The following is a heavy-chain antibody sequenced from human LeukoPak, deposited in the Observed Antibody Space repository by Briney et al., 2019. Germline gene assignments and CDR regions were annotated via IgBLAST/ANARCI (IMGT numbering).Heavy chain of an antibody. CDR3: ARGLRSGWYQYFQH. CDR2: INHSGST. V-gene: IGHV4-34*01. CDR1: GFIFNSYW. J-gene: IGHJ1*01. Sequence: GSLRLSCAASGFIFNSYWMNWLRQPPGKGLEWIGEINHSGSTNYNPSLKSRVTISVDTSKNQFSLKLSSVTAADTAVYYCARGLRSGWYQYFQHWGQGTLVTVSS. D-gene: IGHD6-19*01.